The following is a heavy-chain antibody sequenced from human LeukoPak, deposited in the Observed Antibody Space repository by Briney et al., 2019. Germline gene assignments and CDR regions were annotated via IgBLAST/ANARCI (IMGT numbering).Heavy chain of an antibody. J-gene: IGHJ5*02. D-gene: IGHD3-10*01. V-gene: IGHV4-39*07. CDR2: IYYSGST. CDR3: ARDTGQYASGTPGFTRFDP. CDR1: GGSISSSNYY. Sequence: PSETLSLTCTVSGGSISSSNYYWGWIRQPPGKGLEWIGSIYYSGSTYYNPSLKSRVIVSLDTSKNQFSLKLTSVTAADTAVYYCARDTGQYASGTPGFTRFDPWGQGSLVTVSS.